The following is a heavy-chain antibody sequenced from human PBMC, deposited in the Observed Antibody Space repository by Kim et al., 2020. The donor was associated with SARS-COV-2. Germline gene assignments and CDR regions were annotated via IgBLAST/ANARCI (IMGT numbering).Heavy chain of an antibody. CDR2: ISTDGSTT. D-gene: IGHD2-15*01. V-gene: IGHV3-74*01. CDR3: TREAAWAFGN. Sequence: GGSLRLSCAASGFTFSSFSMHWVRQTPGTGLVWVSRISTDGSTTTYADSVQGRFSTSRDNAKNTVYLQMNSLRAEDTAVYYCTREAAWAFGNWGQGTMVTVSS. J-gene: IGHJ3*02. CDR1: GFTFSSFS.